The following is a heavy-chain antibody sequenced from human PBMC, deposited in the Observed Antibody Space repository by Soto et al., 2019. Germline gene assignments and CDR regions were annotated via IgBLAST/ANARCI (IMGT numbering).Heavy chain of an antibody. CDR2: INSDGSST. Sequence: EVQLVESGGGLVQLGGFLRLSCATSGFTFSDYWMNWVRQAPGKGLVWVSRINSDGSSTGHADSVKGRFTISRDNATQTLYRQMNSLRGEATAVYYWAIRPQIAYYYGMDVWGQGTTVTVSS. CDR3: AIRPQIAYYYGMDV. V-gene: IGHV3-74*01. J-gene: IGHJ6*02. CDR1: GFTFSDYW. D-gene: IGHD2-21*01.